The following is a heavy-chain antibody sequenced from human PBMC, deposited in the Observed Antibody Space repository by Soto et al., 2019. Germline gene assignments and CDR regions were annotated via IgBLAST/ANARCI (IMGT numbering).Heavy chain of an antibody. V-gene: IGHV5-51*03. Sequence: EVQLVQSGAEVKKAGESLKISCTGSGYSFSNNWVGLVRQMPGEGVEWMGIMHPGDSDTRYSPSFQGQVTISADKSINTAYLQWSSLKPSDSAMYYCARHNRYSSTWCEGWFDPWGQGTLVTVSS. CDR2: MHPGDSDT. D-gene: IGHD6-13*01. CDR3: ARHNRYSSTWCEGWFDP. J-gene: IGHJ5*02. CDR1: GYSFSNNW.